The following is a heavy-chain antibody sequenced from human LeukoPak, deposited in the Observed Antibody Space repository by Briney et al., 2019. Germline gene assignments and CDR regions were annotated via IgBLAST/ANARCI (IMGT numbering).Heavy chain of an antibody. J-gene: IGHJ4*02. V-gene: IGHV3-23*01. CDR3: AKGGVRGVITCHFDY. CDR2: ISGSGGST. Sequence: PGGSLRLSCAASGFTFSSYAMNWVRQAPGRGLEWVSAISGSGGSTYYADSVKGRFTISRDNSKNTLYLQMNSLRAEDTAVYYCAKGGVRGVITCHFDYWGQGTLVTVSS. CDR1: GFTFSSYA. D-gene: IGHD3-10*02.